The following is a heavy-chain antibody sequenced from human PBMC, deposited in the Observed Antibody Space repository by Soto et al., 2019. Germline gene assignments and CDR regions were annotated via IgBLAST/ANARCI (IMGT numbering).Heavy chain of an antibody. CDR3: AGGWFFFDY. J-gene: IGHJ4*02. V-gene: IGHV3-30*03. Sequence: QVQLVESGGGVVQPGRSLRLSCAASGFTFHAYGMHWARQAPGKGLEWVAGISSDGNNKYYADSVKGRFPISRDNSKNTLYLQMNRLRTEDTAVYYCAGGWFFFDYCGQGTLVTVSS. CDR1: GFTFHAYG. CDR2: ISSDGNNK. D-gene: IGHD6-19*01.